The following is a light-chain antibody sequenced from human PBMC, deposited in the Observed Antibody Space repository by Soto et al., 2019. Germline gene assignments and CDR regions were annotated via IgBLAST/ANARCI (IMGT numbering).Light chain of an antibody. CDR2: YNN. Sequence: QSVLTQPPSASGTAGQVVTLSCSGGDSNIGSNSVYWYQHLQRMAPKLLIYYNNQRPSGVPDRFSGSRSGTSASLAIVGLRSEDEAVDYCAAWHASRSACVFGSGTKLTVL. V-gene: IGLV1-47*02. CDR1: DSNIGSNS. CDR3: AAWHASRSACV. J-gene: IGLJ1*01.